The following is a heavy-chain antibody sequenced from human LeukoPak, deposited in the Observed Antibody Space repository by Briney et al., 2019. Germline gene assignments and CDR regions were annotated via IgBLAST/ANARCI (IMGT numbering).Heavy chain of an antibody. CDR2: IYYSGST. CDR3: ARDRKTGTTRIPYYYGMDV. D-gene: IGHD1-1*01. CDR1: GGSISSYY. J-gene: IGHJ6*02. Sequence: PSETLSLTCTVSGGSISSYYWSWIRQPPGRGLEWIGYIYYSGSTNYNPSLKSRVTISVDTSKNQFSPKLSSVTAADTAVYYCARDRKTGTTRIPYYYGMDVWGQGTTVTVSS. V-gene: IGHV4-59*01.